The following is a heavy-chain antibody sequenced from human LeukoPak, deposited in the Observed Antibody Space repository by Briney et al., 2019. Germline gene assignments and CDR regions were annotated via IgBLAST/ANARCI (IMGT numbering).Heavy chain of an antibody. CDR2: INHSGRT. CDR3: AREGLRITMVVVNSYFDY. D-gene: IGHD3-10*01. J-gene: IGHJ4*01. CDR1: GGSISSSSYY. V-gene: IGHV4-39*07. Sequence: PSETLSLTCTVSGGSISSSSYYWGWIRQPPGKGLEWIGDINHSGRTNYNPSLKSRVTISVDTSKNQFSLRLNSVTAADTAVYYCAREGLRITMVVVNSYFDYWGPGNLVTVSS.